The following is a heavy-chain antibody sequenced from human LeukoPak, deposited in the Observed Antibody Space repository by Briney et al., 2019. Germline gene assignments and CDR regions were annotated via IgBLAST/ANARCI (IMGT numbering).Heavy chain of an antibody. V-gene: IGHV3-7*01. CDR1: GFTFSNYC. CDR3: AGPTARALDV. CDR2: IKQDGSEK. J-gene: IGHJ6*04. Sequence: GGSLRLSCAASGFTFSNYCMTWVRQAPGKGLEWVANIKQDGSEKYYVDSVKGRFTMSRDNAKNSLYLQMNSLRAEDTAVYYCAGPTARALDVWGKGSTVTVSS.